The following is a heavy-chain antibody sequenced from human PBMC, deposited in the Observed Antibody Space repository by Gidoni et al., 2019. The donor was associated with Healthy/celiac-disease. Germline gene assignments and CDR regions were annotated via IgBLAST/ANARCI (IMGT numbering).Heavy chain of an antibody. CDR3: ASRFRWFGERATYFDY. D-gene: IGHD3-10*01. CDR2: IYHSGST. J-gene: IGHJ4*02. Sequence: GLEWIGEIYHSGSTNYNPSLKSRVTISVDKSKNQFSLKLSSVTAADTAVYYCASRFRWFGERATYFDYWGQGTLVTVSS. V-gene: IGHV4-4*02.